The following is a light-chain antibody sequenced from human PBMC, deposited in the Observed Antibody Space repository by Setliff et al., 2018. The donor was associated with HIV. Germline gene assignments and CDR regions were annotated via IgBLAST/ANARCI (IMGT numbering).Light chain of an antibody. CDR1: SSDVGGYRY. Sequence: QSVLAQPASVSGSPGQSITISCSGTSSDVGGYRYVSWYQQFPGKAPKLIIYAVSNRPSGVSNRFSCSKSGNTASLTISGLQAEDEADYYCSSFTSSNTLVFGGGTK. V-gene: IGLV2-14*01. CDR3: SSFTSSNTLV. J-gene: IGLJ3*02. CDR2: AVS.